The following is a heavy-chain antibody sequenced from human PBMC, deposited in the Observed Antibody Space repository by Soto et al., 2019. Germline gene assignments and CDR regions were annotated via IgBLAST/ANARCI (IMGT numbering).Heavy chain of an antibody. J-gene: IGHJ4*02. D-gene: IGHD6-19*01. V-gene: IGHV3-21*06. CDR3: AKFTEPGYSSIWYYFEY. CDR1: GFTFSGYS. CDR2: ISSRSTNI. Sequence: GGSLRLSCVVSGFTFSGYSMAWVRQAPGRGLEWVASISSRSTNIDYADSVKGRFTISRDNAKNLVSLQMSSLRGEDTALYYCAKFTEPGYSSIWYYFEYWGQGTPVTVSS.